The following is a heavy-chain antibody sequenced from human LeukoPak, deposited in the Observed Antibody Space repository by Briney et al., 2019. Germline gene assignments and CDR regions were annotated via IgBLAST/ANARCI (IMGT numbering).Heavy chain of an antibody. CDR3: AREITTNGGRYFDY. V-gene: IGHV3-21*01. J-gene: IGHJ4*02. Sequence: PGGSLRLSCAASGFTFSSYSMNWVRQAPEKGLEWVSSISSSSSYIYYADSVKGRFTISRDNAKNTLYLQMNSLRAEDTAVYYCAREITTNGGRYFDYWGQGTLVTVSS. CDR1: GFTFSSYS. CDR2: ISSSSSYI. D-gene: IGHD7-27*01.